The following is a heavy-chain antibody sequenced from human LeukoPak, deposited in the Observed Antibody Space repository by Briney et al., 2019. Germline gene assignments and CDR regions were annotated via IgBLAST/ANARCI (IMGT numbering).Heavy chain of an antibody. D-gene: IGHD3-9*01. CDR3: ASGPYYDILTGYLSLPGYFQH. CDR2: IYYSGST. J-gene: IGHJ1*01. Sequence: SETLSLTCTVSGGSFSSGTYYWSWIRQPPGKGLEWIGYIYYSGSTNYNPSLKSRVTISVDTSKNQFSLKLSSVTAADTAVYYCASGPYYDILTGYLSLPGYFQHWGQGTLVTVSS. CDR1: GGSFSSGTYY. V-gene: IGHV4-61*01.